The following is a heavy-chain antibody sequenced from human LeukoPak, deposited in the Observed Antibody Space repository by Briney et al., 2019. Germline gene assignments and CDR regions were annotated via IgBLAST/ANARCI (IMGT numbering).Heavy chain of an antibody. CDR1: GFTFSSYA. J-gene: IGHJ6*02. D-gene: IGHD1-26*01. CDR2: ISGSGGST. V-gene: IGHV3-23*01. Sequence: GGSLRLSCAASGFTFSSYAMSWVRQAPGKGLEWVSAISGSGGSTYYADSVKGRFTISRDNSKNTLYLQMNSLRAEDTAVYYCAKGPISGSYGGGMDVWGQGTTVTVSS. CDR3: AKGPISGSYGGGMDV.